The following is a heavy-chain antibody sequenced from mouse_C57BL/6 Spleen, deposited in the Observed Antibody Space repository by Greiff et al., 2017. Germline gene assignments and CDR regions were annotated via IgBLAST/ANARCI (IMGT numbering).Heavy chain of an antibody. CDR1: GFSLTSYG. V-gene: IGHV2-2*01. CDR2: IWSGGST. Sequence: VQRVESGPGLVQPSQSLSITCTVSGFSLTSYGVHWVRQSPGKGLEWLGVIWSGGSTDYNAAFISRLSISKDNSKSQVFFKMNSLQADDTAIYYCAREADSNFYYAMDYWGQGTSVTVSS. D-gene: IGHD2-5*01. J-gene: IGHJ4*01. CDR3: AREADSNFYYAMDY.